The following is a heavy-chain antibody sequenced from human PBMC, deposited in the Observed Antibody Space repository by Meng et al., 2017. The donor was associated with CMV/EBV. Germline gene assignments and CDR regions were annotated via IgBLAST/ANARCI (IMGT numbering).Heavy chain of an antibody. CDR3: ARDLGHCSSTSCSDY. D-gene: IGHD2-2*01. Sequence: SETLSLTCTVSGGSISSSSYYWGWIRQPPGKGLEWIGSIYYSGSTYYNPPLKSRVTISVDTSKNQFSLKLSSVTAADTAVYYCARDLGHCSSTSCSDYWGQGTLVTVSS. CDR1: GGSISSSSYY. J-gene: IGHJ4*02. CDR2: IYYSGST. V-gene: IGHV4-39*07.